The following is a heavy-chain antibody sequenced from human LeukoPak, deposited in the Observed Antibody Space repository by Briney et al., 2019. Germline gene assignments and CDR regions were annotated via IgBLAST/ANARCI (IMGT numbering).Heavy chain of an antibody. Sequence: GGSLRLSCAASGFTFSSYAMSWVRQAPGKGLEWVGRTKNRANSFTTEYAASVKGRFTISRDASRNSLRLQMNSLKTEDTAIYYCVASIISPSNYWGLGTLVTVSS. J-gene: IGHJ4*02. CDR3: VASIISPSNY. V-gene: IGHV3-72*01. CDR1: GFTFSSYA. CDR2: TKNRANSFTT. D-gene: IGHD3-10*01.